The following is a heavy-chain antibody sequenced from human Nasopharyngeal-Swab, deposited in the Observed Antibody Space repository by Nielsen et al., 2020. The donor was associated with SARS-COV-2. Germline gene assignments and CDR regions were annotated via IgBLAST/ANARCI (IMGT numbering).Heavy chain of an antibody. J-gene: IGHJ4*02. CDR2: MYPRDSDT. CDR3: ATAYNGNYYWDC. D-gene: IGHD1-7*01. CDR1: GYSFSSYW. V-gene: IGHV5-51*01. Sequence: GGSLRLSCKGSGYSFSSYWIGWVRQMPGKGLEWMGIMYPRDSDTRYSPSFQGQVTISADKSISTAYLQWSSLKASDTAMYYCATAYNGNYYWDCWGQGTLVTVSS.